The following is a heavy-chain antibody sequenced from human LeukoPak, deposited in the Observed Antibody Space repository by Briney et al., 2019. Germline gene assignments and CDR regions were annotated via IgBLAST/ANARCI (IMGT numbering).Heavy chain of an antibody. Sequence: ASVTVSCKASGYTFTSYGISWVRQAPGQGLEGMGWISAYNGNTNYAQKLQGRVTMTTDTSTSTAYMELRSLRSDDTAVYYCARDYHVVVTATDAFDIWGQGTMVTVSS. CDR1: GYTFTSYG. CDR3: ARDYHVVVTATDAFDI. V-gene: IGHV1-18*01. J-gene: IGHJ3*02. D-gene: IGHD2-21*02. CDR2: ISAYNGNT.